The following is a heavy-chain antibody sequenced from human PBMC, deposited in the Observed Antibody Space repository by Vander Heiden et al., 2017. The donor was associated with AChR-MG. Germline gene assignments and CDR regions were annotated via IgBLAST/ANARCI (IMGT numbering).Heavy chain of an antibody. CDR3: AREFSSPWALWGTTAAAGTDY. D-gene: IGHD6-13*01. V-gene: IGHV3-7*01. CDR2: IKQDGSEK. CDR1: GFTFSSHW. Sequence: EVQLVESGGGLVQPGGSLRLSCAASGFTFSSHWLSWVRQAPGKGLEWVANIKQDGSEKYYVDSVKGRFTISRDNAKNSLYLQMNSLRAEDTAVYYCAREFSSPWALWGTTAAAGTDYWGQGTLVTVSS. J-gene: IGHJ4*02.